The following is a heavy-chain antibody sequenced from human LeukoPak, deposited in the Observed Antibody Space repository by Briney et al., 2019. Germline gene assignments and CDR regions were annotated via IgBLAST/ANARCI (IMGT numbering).Heavy chain of an antibody. J-gene: IGHJ4*02. CDR2: XSGSGGST. V-gene: IGHV3-23*01. CDR1: GFTFSSYA. Sequence: GGSLRPSCAASGFTFSSYAMSWVRQAPGKGLEWVSXXSGSGGSTYYADSVKGRFTISRDNSKNTLYLQMNSLRAEDTAVYYCAKREKIQLWLQSHFDYWGQGTLVTVSS. D-gene: IGHD5-18*01. CDR3: AKREKIQLWLQSHFDY.